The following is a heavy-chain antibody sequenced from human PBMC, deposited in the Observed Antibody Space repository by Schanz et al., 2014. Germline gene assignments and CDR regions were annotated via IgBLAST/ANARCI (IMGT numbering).Heavy chain of an antibody. CDR1: GFTFNSYA. D-gene: IGHD3-10*01. Sequence: EVQLLESGGGLVQPGESLRVSCAASGFTFNSYAMSWVRQAPGRGLEWVSGISGSGGSTYYADSVKGRFTISRDNSKTTLSLQMNSLRAEDTAVYYCARANYRRKINFDYWGRGTLVTVSS. V-gene: IGHV3-23*01. J-gene: IGHJ4*02. CDR2: ISGSGGST. CDR3: ARANYRRKINFDY.